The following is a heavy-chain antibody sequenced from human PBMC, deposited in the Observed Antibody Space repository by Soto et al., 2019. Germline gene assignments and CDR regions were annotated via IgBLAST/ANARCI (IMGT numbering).Heavy chain of an antibody. CDR3: ASRNGMEENYYYYGMDV. CDR1: GYTFSTYA. D-gene: IGHD1-1*01. V-gene: IGHV1-3*01. Sequence: GASVKVSCKASGYTFSTYALHWVRQAPGQGLEWMGWINGGNGHTRYSQKFKDRVTISRYTPASTAYMELSGLRSEDTAVYYCASRNGMEENYYYYGMDVWGEGTTVTVSS. CDR2: INGGNGHT. J-gene: IGHJ6*01.